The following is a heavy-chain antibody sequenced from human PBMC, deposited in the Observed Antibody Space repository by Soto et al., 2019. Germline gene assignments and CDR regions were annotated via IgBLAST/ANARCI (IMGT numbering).Heavy chain of an antibody. CDR2: IYPGDSDT. J-gene: IGHJ4*02. Sequence: ESLNISCNASRFPSYWNGDWIGWVRQMPGKGLEWMGIIYPGDSDTKYSPSFHGQVTISADKSIWTAYLQCSSLKASETATYNCAPSPTRRLVDPGYLEHWGQGTLVTVSS. V-gene: IGHV5-51*01. CDR3: APSPTRRLVDPGYLEH. CDR1: RFPSYWNGDW. D-gene: IGHD1-20*01.